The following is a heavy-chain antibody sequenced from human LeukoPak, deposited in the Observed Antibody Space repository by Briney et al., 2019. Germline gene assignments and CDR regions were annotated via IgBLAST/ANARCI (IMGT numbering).Heavy chain of an antibody. CDR2: ISGSGGST. Sequence: GGSLRLSCAASGFTSRNYGMSWVRQAPGKGLEWVSSISGSGGSTYYADSVKGRFTISRDNSKNTLYLQMNSLRTEDTAVYSCTTWPHDDIMSWGQGTLVTVSS. J-gene: IGHJ5*02. CDR1: GFTSRNYG. D-gene: IGHD5/OR15-5a*01. V-gene: IGHV3-23*01. CDR3: TTWPHDDIMS.